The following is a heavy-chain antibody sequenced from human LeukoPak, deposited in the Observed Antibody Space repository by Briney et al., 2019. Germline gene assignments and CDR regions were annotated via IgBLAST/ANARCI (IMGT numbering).Heavy chain of an antibody. V-gene: IGHV4-39*01. J-gene: IGHJ4*02. CDR1: GGSIRGSTYY. CDR2: FYHGGST. Sequence: SETLSLTCTVSGGSIRGSTYYWGWIRQPPGKGLEWIGSFYHGGSTYYNPSLKSRVTISVDTSKNHFSLSLGSVTAADTAVYYCARHYSSNWDYFDFWGQGTLVTVSS. CDR3: ARHYSSNWDYFDF. D-gene: IGHD6-13*01.